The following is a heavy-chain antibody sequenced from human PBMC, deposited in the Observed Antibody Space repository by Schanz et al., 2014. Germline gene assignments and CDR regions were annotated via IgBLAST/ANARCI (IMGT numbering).Heavy chain of an antibody. D-gene: IGHD1-1*01. CDR1: GFIFSYYT. CDR2: IGPASDP. J-gene: IGHJ4*02. Sequence: EVQLVESGGGFVKPGGSLRLSCAASGFIFSYYTIHWVRQAPGKGLEWVSGIGPASDPYYAGSVKGRFTISRENGKNSLYLQMDSLRGDDTAVYYCARDGIAATTDFEYWGQGVLVTVSS. V-gene: IGHV3-13*05. CDR3: ARDGIAATTDFEY.